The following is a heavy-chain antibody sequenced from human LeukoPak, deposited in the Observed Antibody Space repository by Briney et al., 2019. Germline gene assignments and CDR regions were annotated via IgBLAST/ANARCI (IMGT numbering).Heavy chain of an antibody. CDR1: GFTFSSHA. Sequence: GRSLRLSCAASGFTFSSHAMHWVRQAPGKGLEWVAVISYDESNKYSADSVKGRFTISRDNSRNTLYLEMNSLRAEDTAVYYCARGDSGSYYAGAFDIWGQGTMVTVSS. CDR3: ARGDSGSYYAGAFDI. D-gene: IGHD1-26*01. J-gene: IGHJ3*02. V-gene: IGHV3-30-3*01. CDR2: ISYDESNK.